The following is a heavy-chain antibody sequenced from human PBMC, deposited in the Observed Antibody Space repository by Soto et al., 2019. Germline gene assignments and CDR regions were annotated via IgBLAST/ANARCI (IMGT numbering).Heavy chain of an antibody. CDR1: GFTFSSFG. D-gene: IGHD3-22*01. Sequence: EVQLLESGGGLVQPGGSLRLSCTASGFTFSSFGMSWVRQAPGKGLEWVSSLSGDGTTTYYVDSVKGRFTLSRDNSKNTLSLQTNSLTTEDTAVYYCAKDITLDSSAYNYWGQGILVTVSS. V-gene: IGHV3-23*01. CDR3: AKDITLDSSAYNY. J-gene: IGHJ4*02. CDR2: LSGDGTTT.